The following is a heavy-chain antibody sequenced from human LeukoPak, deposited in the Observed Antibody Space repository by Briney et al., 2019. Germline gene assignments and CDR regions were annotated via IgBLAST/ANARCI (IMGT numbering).Heavy chain of an antibody. Sequence: GALRLSCAASGFTFSSYGMHWVRQAPGKGLEWVAVISYDGSNKYYADSVKGRFTISGDNSKNTLYLQMNSLRAEDTAVYYCAKDGEEYYYDSSGHDYWGQGTLVTVSS. CDR3: AKDGEEYYYDSSGHDY. CDR1: GFTFSSYG. CDR2: ISYDGSNK. V-gene: IGHV3-30*18. J-gene: IGHJ4*02. D-gene: IGHD3-22*01.